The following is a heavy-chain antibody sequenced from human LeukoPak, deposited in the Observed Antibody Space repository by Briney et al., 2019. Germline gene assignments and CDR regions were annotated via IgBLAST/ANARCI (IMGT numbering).Heavy chain of an antibody. CDR3: ARGSVGPTIPFYY. D-gene: IGHD1-26*01. Sequence: SETLSPTCTVSGGSISSYYWSWIRQPPGEGLEWIGYIYYSGSTNYNPSLKSRVTMSVDTSKNQFSLKLSSLTAADTAVYYCARGSVGPTIPFYYWGQGTLVTVSS. CDR1: GGSISSYY. CDR2: IYYSGST. J-gene: IGHJ4*02. V-gene: IGHV4-59*01.